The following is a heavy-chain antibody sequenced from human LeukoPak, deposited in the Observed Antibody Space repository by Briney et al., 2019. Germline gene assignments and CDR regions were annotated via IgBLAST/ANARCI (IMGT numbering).Heavy chain of an antibody. CDR3: ARAYYDSSGYYYDY. CDR1: GFTFRNYD. J-gene: IGHJ4*02. CDR2: IGTAGDP. D-gene: IGHD3-22*01. Sequence: PGGSLRLSCSASGFTFRNYDMHWVRQATGKGLEWVSAIGTAGDPYYPGSVKGRFTISRDNAKNTLYLQMHSLRAEDTAVYYCARAYYDSSGYYYDYWGQGTLVTVSS. V-gene: IGHV3-13*05.